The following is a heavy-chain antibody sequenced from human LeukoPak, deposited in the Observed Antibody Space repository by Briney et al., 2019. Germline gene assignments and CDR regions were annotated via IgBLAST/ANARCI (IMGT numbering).Heavy chain of an antibody. CDR1: GFTVSSNY. D-gene: IGHD6-19*01. CDR3: ARDGGIAVAGDAFDI. J-gene: IGHJ3*02. Sequence: GGSLRLSCAASGFTVSSNYMNWVRQAPGKGLEWVSYISSSGSTIYYADSVKGRFTISRDNAKNSLYLQMNSLRAEDTAVYYCARDGGIAVAGDAFDIWAKGQWSPSLQ. CDR2: ISSSGSTI. V-gene: IGHV3-48*03.